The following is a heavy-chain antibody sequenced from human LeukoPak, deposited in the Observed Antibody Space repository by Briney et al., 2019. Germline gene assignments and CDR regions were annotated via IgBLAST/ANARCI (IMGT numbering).Heavy chain of an antibody. V-gene: IGHV3-23*01. CDR3: ARDPGYAIYYFDY. J-gene: IGHJ4*02. Sequence: GGSLRLSCAASGFTFGTYAMSWVRQAPGKGLEWVSTISGRGDSTWYADSVKGRFSISRDNSKNTLYLQMNSLRAEDTAVYYCARDPGYAIYYFDYWGQGTLVTVSS. CDR1: GFTFGTYA. D-gene: IGHD3-9*01. CDR2: ISGRGDST.